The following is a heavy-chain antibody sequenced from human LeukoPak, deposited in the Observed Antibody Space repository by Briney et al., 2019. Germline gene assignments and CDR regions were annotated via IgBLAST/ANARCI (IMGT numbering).Heavy chain of an antibody. CDR2: ISSNGGGT. V-gene: IGHV3-64D*09. Sequence: QPGGSLRLSCSASGFTFSTYAMHWVRQAPGKGLEYVSAISSNGGGTYYADSVKGRFTISRDNSKNTLFLQMSSLRDEDTAVYSCVKEQTFFGVVMDIWGQGTMVTVSS. CDR3: VKEQTFFGVVMDI. CDR1: GFTFSTYA. J-gene: IGHJ3*02. D-gene: IGHD3-3*01.